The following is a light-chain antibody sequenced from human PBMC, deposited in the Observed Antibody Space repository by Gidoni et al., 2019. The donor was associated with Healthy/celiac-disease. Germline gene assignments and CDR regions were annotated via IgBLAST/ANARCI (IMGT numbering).Light chain of an antibody. CDR3: MQALQTLPG. CDR2: LGS. V-gene: IGKV2-28*01. Sequence: DIVMTQSPLSLPVTPGEPASISCRSSQSLLHSNGYNYLDWYLQKPGQSPQLLIYLGSNRASGVPDRFSGSGSGTDFTLKISRVEAEDVGVYYCMQALQTLPGFGPGTKVDIK. J-gene: IGKJ3*01. CDR1: QSLLHSNGYNY.